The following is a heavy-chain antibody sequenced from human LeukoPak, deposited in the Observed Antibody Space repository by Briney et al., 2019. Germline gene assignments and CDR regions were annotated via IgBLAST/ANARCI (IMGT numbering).Heavy chain of an antibody. Sequence: PGGSLRLSCAASGIAFSTYAMSWVRQAPGKGLEWVSAISGSGGSTYYADSVKGRFTISRDNSKNTLYLQMNSLRAEDTAVYYCAKDVAAAANWFDPWGQGTLVTVSS. V-gene: IGHV3-23*01. J-gene: IGHJ5*02. CDR3: AKDVAAAANWFDP. CDR2: ISGSGGST. CDR1: GIAFSTYA. D-gene: IGHD2-2*01.